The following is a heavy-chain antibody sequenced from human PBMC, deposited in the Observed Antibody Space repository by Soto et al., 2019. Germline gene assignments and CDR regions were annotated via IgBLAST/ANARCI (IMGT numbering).Heavy chain of an antibody. Sequence: QVQLVQSGAEEKKPGASVKVSCKASGYTFTSYAMHWVRQAPGQRLEWMGWINAGNGNTKYSQKFQGRVTIARDKXXXXXXXXXXXXXXXXXXXXXXXXXXXXXXAPDYWGQGTLVTVSS. CDR1: GYTFTSYA. CDR2: INAGNGNT. V-gene: IGHV1-3*05. J-gene: IGHJ4*02. CDR3: XXXXXXXXAPDY.